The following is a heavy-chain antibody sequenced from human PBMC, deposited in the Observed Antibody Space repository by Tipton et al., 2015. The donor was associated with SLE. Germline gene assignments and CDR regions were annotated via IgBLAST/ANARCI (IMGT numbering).Heavy chain of an antibody. J-gene: IGHJ3*02. D-gene: IGHD6-19*01. V-gene: IGHV3-49*03. CDR3: TRDLRAVAGQGAFDI. Sequence: SLRLSCTASGFTFGDYAMSWFRQAPGKGLEWVGFIRSKAYGGTTEYAASVKGRFTISRDDSKSIAYLQMNSLKTEDTAVYYCTRDLRAVAGQGAFDIWGQGTMVTVSS. CDR2: IRSKAYGGTT. CDR1: GFTFGDYA.